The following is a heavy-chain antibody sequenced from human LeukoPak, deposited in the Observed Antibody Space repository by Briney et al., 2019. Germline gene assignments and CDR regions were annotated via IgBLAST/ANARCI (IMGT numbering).Heavy chain of an antibody. CDR2: ISYRADTP. D-gene: IGHD2-8*02. J-gene: IGHJ4*02. CDR1: GFTFSDFF. V-gene: IGHV3-11*01. CDR3: ASRYRSGYHY. Sequence: PGGSLRLSCVASGFTFSDFFMSWIRQAPGKGLEWISFISYRADTPYYADSVKGRFPISRDNAKNSVFLQMNSLRVEDTAVYYCASRYRSGYHYWGQGTLVSVSS.